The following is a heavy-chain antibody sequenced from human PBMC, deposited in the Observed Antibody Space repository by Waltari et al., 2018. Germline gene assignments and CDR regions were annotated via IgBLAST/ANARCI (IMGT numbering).Heavy chain of an antibody. CDR3: ARRDTMIVN. D-gene: IGHD3-22*01. CDR2: IYHSGST. J-gene: IGHJ4*02. V-gene: IGHV4-38-2*01. Sequence: QVQLQESGPGLAKPSETLSLTCAVSAYSIPSGSYWGWIRQPPGKGLEWIGSIYHSGSTYYNPSLKSRVTISVDTSKNQFSLKLSSVTAADTAVYYCARRDTMIVNWGQGTLVTVSS. CDR1: AYSIPSGSY.